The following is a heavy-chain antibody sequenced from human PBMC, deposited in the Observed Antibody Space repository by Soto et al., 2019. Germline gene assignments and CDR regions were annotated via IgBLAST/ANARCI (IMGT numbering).Heavy chain of an antibody. CDR2: ISWDGGST. V-gene: IGHV3-43*01. D-gene: IGHD6-6*01. Sequence: GGSLRLSCAASGFTFDDYTMHWVRQAPGKGLEWVSLISWDGGSTYYADSVKGRFTISRDNSKNSLYLQMNSLRTEDTALYYCAKQLGGGYYYYGMDVWGQGTTVTVSS. J-gene: IGHJ6*02. CDR3: AKQLGGGYYYYGMDV. CDR1: GFTFDDYT.